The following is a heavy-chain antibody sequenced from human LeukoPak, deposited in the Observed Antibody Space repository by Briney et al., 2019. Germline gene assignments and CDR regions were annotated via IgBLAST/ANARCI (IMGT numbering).Heavy chain of an antibody. Sequence: ASVKDSCKGSGYTFTSYGISWVRQAPGQGLEWMAWISAYNGNTNYAQKLHGRVTMTTDKSTSTAYMELRSLRSDDTAVYYFARNPYYYGSGTSAPFDYGGQGTRVSVST. V-gene: IGHV1-18*01. CDR2: ISAYNGNT. J-gene: IGHJ4*02. CDR1: GYTFTSYG. CDR3: ARNPYYYGSGTSAPFDY. D-gene: IGHD3-10*01.